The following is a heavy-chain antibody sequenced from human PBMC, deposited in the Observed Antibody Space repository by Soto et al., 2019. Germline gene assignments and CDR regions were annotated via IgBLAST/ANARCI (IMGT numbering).Heavy chain of an antibody. CDR1: GGSFSGYY. CDR2: INHSGST. J-gene: IGHJ6*02. CDR3: AHGGSSSDYYYGMDV. Sequence: SETLSLTCAVYGGSFSGYYWSWIRQPPGKGLEWIGEINHSGSTNYNPSLKSRVTISVDTSKNQFSLKLSSVTAADTAVYYCAHGGSSSDYYYGMDVWGQGTTVTVSS. D-gene: IGHD6-6*01. V-gene: IGHV4-34*01.